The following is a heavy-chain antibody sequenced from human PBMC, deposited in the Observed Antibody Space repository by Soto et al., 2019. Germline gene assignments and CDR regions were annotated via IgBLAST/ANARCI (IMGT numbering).Heavy chain of an antibody. CDR2: IYYSGST. CDR3: EKGYCSGGSCYGFDY. J-gene: IGHJ4*02. V-gene: IGHV4-59*01. Sequence: SDTLSLTCAVYGGSFSSYYWGWIRQPPGKGLEWIGSIYYSGSTNYNPSLKSRVTISVDTSKNQFSLTLSSVTAADTAVYYCEKGYCSGGSCYGFDYWGQGTLVNVSS. D-gene: IGHD2-15*01. CDR1: GGSFSSYY.